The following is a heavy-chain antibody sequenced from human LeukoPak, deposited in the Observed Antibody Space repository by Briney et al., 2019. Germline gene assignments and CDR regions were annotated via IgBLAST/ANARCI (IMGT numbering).Heavy chain of an antibody. J-gene: IGHJ4*02. D-gene: IGHD3-16*02. CDR2: ISSSGSTI. Sequence: GGSLRLSCAASGFTFSSYEMNWVRQAPGKGLEWVSYISSSGSTIYYADSVKGRFTISRDNAKNSLYLQMNSLRAEDTAVYYCAKDLGGVMITFGEVIIRGIEYWGQGTLVTVSS. CDR3: AKDLGGVMITFGEVIIRGIEY. CDR1: GFTFSSYE. V-gene: IGHV3-48*03.